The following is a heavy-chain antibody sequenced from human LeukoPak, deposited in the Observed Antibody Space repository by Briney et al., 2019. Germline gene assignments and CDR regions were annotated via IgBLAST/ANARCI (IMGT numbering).Heavy chain of an antibody. CDR2: ISSSSSYI. CDR1: GFTFSSYS. CDR3: ASRQLVRDNYYGMDV. D-gene: IGHD6-6*01. Sequence: GGSLRLSCAVSGFTFSSYSMIWVRQAPGKGLEWVSCISSSSSYIYYADSVKSRFTISRDNARNSLYLQMNSLRAEDTAVYYCASRQLVRDNYYGMDVWGQGTTVTVSS. J-gene: IGHJ6*02. V-gene: IGHV3-21*01.